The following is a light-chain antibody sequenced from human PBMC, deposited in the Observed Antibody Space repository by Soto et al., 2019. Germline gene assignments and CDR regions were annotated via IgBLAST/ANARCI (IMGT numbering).Light chain of an antibody. CDR3: QQSYSTLT. CDR1: QSIGDY. V-gene: IGKV1-39*01. Sequence: DIQMSQSPSSLSASVGDRVTITCRASQSIGDYLNWYQLIPGKAPKLLIYAASSLQSGVPSRFSGRGSGTDFTHTINSLQPEDVATYYCQQSYSTLTFGPGTKVDIK. J-gene: IGKJ3*01. CDR2: AAS.